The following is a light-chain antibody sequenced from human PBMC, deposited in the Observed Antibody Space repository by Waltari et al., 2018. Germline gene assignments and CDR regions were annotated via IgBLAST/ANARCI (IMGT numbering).Light chain of an antibody. CDR3: SSYTSTNSLV. V-gene: IGLV2-14*03. Sequence: WYQQHPGKVPKLIFYDVTNRPSGVSNRFSGSKSGNTASLTISGLQSEDEADYYCSSYTSTNSLVFGTGTKVTVL. CDR2: DVT. J-gene: IGLJ1*01.